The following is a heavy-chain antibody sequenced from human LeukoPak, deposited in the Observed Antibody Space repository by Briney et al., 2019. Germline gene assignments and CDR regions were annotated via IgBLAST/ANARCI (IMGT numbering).Heavy chain of an antibody. V-gene: IGHV3-66*01. Sequence: PGGSLRLSCAASGFTVSSNYMSWVRQAPGKGLEWVSVIYSGGSTYYADSVKGRFTISRDNSKNTLYLQMNSLRAEDTAVYYCAREPGRTQSYYDFWSGYYTYGDHWGQGTLVTVSS. CDR3: AREPGRTQSYYDFWSGYYTYGDH. CDR2: IYSGGST. J-gene: IGHJ4*02. CDR1: GFTVSSNY. D-gene: IGHD3-3*01.